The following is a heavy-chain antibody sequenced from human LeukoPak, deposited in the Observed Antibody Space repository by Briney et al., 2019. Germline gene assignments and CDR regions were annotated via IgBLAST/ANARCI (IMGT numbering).Heavy chain of an antibody. D-gene: IGHD2-2*02. CDR3: ARGSGYCSSTSCYTLWFDP. Sequence: SETLSLTCTVSGGSISIYYWSWIRQPAGKGLEWIGRIYTSGSTNYNPSLKSRVTMSVDTSKNQFSLKLSSVTAADTAVYYCARGSGYCSSTSCYTLWFDPWGQGTLVTVSS. CDR2: IYTSGST. CDR1: GGSISIYY. J-gene: IGHJ5*02. V-gene: IGHV4-4*07.